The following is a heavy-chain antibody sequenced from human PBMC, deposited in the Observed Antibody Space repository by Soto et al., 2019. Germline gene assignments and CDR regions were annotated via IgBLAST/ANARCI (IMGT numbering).Heavy chain of an antibody. D-gene: IGHD3-22*01. CDR2: IRQSGGSA. Sequence: EVQLLESGGGLVQPGGSLRLSCAASGFTFSSYAMCWVRQAPGKGLEWVSGIRQSGGSADHADSVKGRFSISRDNSKNTLFLQMNSLRVEDTAVYYCARTESSGYSQSYYGMDVWGQGTTVTVSS. CDR3: ARTESSGYSQSYYGMDV. CDR1: GFTFSSYA. J-gene: IGHJ6*02. V-gene: IGHV3-23*01.